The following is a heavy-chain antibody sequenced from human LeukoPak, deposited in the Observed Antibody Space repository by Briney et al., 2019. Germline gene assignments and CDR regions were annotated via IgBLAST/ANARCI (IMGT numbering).Heavy chain of an antibody. J-gene: IGHJ4*02. CDR3: ACVFDS. Sequence: WMQWVSQAAGNGLVGVAGIKHLGTAIYYVDSAKGRFIISRDNATKTGSLPLTSLSGDDRAVYYCACVFDSWGQGFLVTVSS. CDR1: W. CDR2: IKHLGTAI. V-gene: IGHV3-74*01.